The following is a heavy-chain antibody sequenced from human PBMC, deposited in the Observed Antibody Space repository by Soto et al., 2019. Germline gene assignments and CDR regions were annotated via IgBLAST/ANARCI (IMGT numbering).Heavy chain of an antibody. CDR1: GFNFGDSG. V-gene: IGHV3-33*01. J-gene: IGHJ4*01. Sequence: PGGSLRLSCAASGFNFGDSGMHWFRQAPGKGLEWVAVIWFDGSSKYYADSVQGRFTISRDNSNKTLYLHMNSLRVEDTAVYFCARDCVVRGSGPTYFDYWGQGTLVTVSS. CDR2: IWFDGSSK. CDR3: ARDCVVRGSGPTYFDY. D-gene: IGHD3-10*01.